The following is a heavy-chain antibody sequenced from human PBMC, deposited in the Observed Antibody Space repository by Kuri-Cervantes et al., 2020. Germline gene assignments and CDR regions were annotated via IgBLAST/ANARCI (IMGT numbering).Heavy chain of an antibody. J-gene: IGHJ4*02. D-gene: IGHD3-3*01. V-gene: IGHV3-11*04. CDR3: ARGKYDFWSGTPLDY. CDR2: ISSSGSTI. Sequence: GGSLRLSCAASGFSFSDNYMTWIRQAPGKGLEWVSYISSSGSTIYYADSVKGRFTISRDNAKNSLYLQMNSLRAEDTAVYYCARGKYDFWSGTPLDYWGQGTLVTVSS. CDR1: GFSFSDNY.